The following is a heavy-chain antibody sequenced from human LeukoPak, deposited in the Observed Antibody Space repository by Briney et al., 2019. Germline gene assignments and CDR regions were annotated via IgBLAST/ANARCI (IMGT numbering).Heavy chain of an antibody. Sequence: GESLRLSCGASGLTFNSYWFHWVRQAPGKGLVWVSRIDNDGTDTIYADSVKGRFAISRDNAKNTLYLQMDSLRAENTAVYYCARGGFSHGFDIWGQGTMVTVSS. D-gene: IGHD5-12*01. CDR3: ARGGFSHGFDI. CDR2: IDNDGTDT. J-gene: IGHJ3*02. CDR1: GLTFNSYW. V-gene: IGHV3-74*01.